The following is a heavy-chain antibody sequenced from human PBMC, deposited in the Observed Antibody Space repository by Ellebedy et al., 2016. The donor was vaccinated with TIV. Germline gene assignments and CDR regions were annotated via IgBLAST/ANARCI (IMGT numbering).Heavy chain of an antibody. Sequence: AASVKVSCKAAGYTFTSYQMHWVRQAPGQGLEWMGIINPSDGSTTDAQKFQGRVTMTTDTSTSTTYMELRGLRSDDTALYYCARIGGGVSGTSFDVWGQGTIVTVSS. D-gene: IGHD3-16*01. CDR2: INPSDGST. CDR3: ARIGGGVSGTSFDV. V-gene: IGHV1-46*01. J-gene: IGHJ3*01. CDR1: GYTFTSYQ.